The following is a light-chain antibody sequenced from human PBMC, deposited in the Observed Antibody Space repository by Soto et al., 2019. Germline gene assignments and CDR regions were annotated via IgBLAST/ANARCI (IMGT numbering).Light chain of an antibody. CDR3: QQYDSSPIT. CDR1: QSVSSSY. Sequence: EIVLTQSPGTLSLSPGERAILSCRASQSVSSSYLAWYQQKPVQAPRLLIYGASIRATGIPDRFSGSGSGTAVTLTISRLEPEDFAVYYCQQYDSSPITFGPGTKVYIK. CDR2: GAS. V-gene: IGKV3-20*01. J-gene: IGKJ3*01.